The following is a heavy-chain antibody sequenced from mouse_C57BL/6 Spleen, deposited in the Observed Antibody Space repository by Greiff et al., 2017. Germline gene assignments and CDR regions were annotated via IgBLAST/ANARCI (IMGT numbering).Heavy chain of an antibody. CDR3: ARAGYSNWGDY. D-gene: IGHD2-5*01. CDR2: IYPGDGDT. CDR1: GYAFSSSW. V-gene: IGHV1-82*01. Sequence: VQLKQSGPELVKPGASVKISCKASGYAFSSSWMNWVKQRPGKGLEWIGRIYPGDGDTNYNGKFKGKATLTADKSSSTAYMQLSSLTSEDSAVYFCARAGYSNWGDYWGQGTSVTVSS. J-gene: IGHJ4*01.